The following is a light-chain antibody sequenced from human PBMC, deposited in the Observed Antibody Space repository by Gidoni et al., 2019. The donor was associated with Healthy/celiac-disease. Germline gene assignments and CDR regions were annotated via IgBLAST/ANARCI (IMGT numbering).Light chain of an antibody. CDR2: GAS. J-gene: IGKJ2*01. CDR3: QQDGSSSYT. V-gene: IGKV3-20*01. Sequence: EIVLTQSPGTLSLSPGERATLSCRASQSVSISYLAWYQQKPGQAPRLLIYGASSRATGIPDRCSGSGSGTDFTLTISRLEPEDFAVYYCQQDGSSSYTFGQGTKLEIK. CDR1: QSVSISY.